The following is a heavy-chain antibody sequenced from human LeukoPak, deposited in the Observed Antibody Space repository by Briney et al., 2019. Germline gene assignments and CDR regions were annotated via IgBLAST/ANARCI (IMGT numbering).Heavy chain of an antibody. V-gene: IGHV3-30*04. CDR3: ARDPWPYSISWDIDY. D-gene: IGHD6-13*01. CDR2: ISYDGSNK. CDR1: QFIFSSYA. J-gene: IGHJ4*02. Sequence: GGSLRLSCAASQFIFSSYALHWVRQAPGKGLEWVAIISYDGSNKYHADSVKGRFTISRDSSKNTLYLEMNSLRAEDTAVYYCARDPWPYSISWDIDYWGQGTLLTVSS.